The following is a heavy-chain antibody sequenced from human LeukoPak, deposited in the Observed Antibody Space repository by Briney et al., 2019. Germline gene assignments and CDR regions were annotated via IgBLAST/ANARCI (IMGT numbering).Heavy chain of an antibody. CDR2: VIGSGGNS. CDR3: ARDPGSGYEEHFDY. V-gene: IGHV3-21*04. CDR1: GFTFSFYS. D-gene: IGHD5-12*01. Sequence: GGSLRLSCAASGFTFSFYSLALVRQSPGKGLEWVSTVIGSGGNSYYADSVKGRFTISRDNAKDSLYLQMNSLRAEDTAVYYCARDPGSGYEEHFDYWGQGTLVTVSS. J-gene: IGHJ4*02.